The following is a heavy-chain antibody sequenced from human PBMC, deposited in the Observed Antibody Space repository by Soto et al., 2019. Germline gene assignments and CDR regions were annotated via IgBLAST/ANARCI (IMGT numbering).Heavy chain of an antibody. CDR2: IIPIFGTA. CDR1: GGTFSSYA. V-gene: IGHV1-69*13. CDR3: ARGTTGTDYYYYGMDV. J-gene: IGHJ6*02. D-gene: IGHD1-1*01. Sequence: SVKVSCKASGGTFSSYAISWVRQAPGQGLEWMGGIIPIFGTANYAQKFQGRVTITADESTSTAYMELSSLRSEDTAVYYCARGTTGTDYYYYGMDVWGQGTTVTVSS.